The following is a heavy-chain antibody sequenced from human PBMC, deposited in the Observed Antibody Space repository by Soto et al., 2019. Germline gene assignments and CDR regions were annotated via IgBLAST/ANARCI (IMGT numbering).Heavy chain of an antibody. J-gene: IGHJ6*02. V-gene: IGHV1-18*01. CDR3: AGFRRVMYSNSSYGMDV. CDR1: GYTFTSYG. Sequence: GASVKVSCKASGYTFTSYGISWVRQAPGQGLEWMGWISAYNGNTNYAQKLQGRVTMTTDTSTSTAYMELRSLRSDDTAVYYCAGFRRVMYSNSSYGMDVWGQGXTVTVYS. CDR2: ISAYNGNT. D-gene: IGHD4-4*01.